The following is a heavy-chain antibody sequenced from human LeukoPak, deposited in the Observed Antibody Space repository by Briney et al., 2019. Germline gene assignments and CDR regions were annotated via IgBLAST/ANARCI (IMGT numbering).Heavy chain of an antibody. V-gene: IGHV3-7*01. CDR2: IKQDGSVE. Sequence: PGGSLRLSCAASGFTFENYWMSWVRQAPGKGPEWVANIKQDGSVEHYLDSVKGRFTISRDNAKNSLILQMNSLRAEDTAVYYCARLAGVTDYWGQGTLLNVSS. D-gene: IGHD5-18*01. J-gene: IGHJ4*02. CDR1: GFTFENYW. CDR3: ARLAGVTDY.